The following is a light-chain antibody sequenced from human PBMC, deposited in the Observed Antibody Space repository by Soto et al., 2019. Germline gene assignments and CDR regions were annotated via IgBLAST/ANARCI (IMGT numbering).Light chain of an antibody. J-gene: IGKJ5*01. CDR3: QQYNNWPLIT. CDR1: QSVSSSY. Sequence: EIVLTQSPGPLSLSPGERATLSCRASQSVSSSYLAWYQQKPGQAPRLLIYGTSIRATGVPARFSGGGSGTEFTLTISGLQSEDFAVYYCQQYNNWPLITFGQGTRLEIK. V-gene: IGKV3-15*01. CDR2: GTS.